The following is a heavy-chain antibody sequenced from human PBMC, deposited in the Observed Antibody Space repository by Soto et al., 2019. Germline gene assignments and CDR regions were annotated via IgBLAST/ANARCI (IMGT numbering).Heavy chain of an antibody. CDR3: TTGNMVAYYGMDV. CDR2: IKSKADGGTT. Sequence: EVQVVESGGGLVKPGGSLRLSCAASGFTFSYAWMIWVRQSPGKGREWVGRIKSKADGGTTDYAAPVKGRFTISRDDSKNTLYLQMNSLKPEDTAVYYCTTGNMVAYYGMDVWGQGTTVTVSS. J-gene: IGHJ6*02. V-gene: IGHV3-15*01. D-gene: IGHD5-12*01. CDR1: GFTFSYAW.